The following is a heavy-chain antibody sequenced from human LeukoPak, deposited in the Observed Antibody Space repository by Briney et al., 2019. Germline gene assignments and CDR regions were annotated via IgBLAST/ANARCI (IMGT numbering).Heavy chain of an antibody. CDR3: ARGYYDSSGYYLDAFDI. J-gene: IGHJ3*02. CDR2: IIPIFGTA. D-gene: IGHD3-22*01. Sequence: SVKVACKASGGTFSSYAISWVRQAPGQGLEWMGGIIPIFGTANYAQKFQGRVTITADESTSTAYMELSSLRSEDTAVYYCARGYYDSSGYYLDAFDIWGQGTMVTVSS. CDR1: GGTFSSYA. V-gene: IGHV1-69*13.